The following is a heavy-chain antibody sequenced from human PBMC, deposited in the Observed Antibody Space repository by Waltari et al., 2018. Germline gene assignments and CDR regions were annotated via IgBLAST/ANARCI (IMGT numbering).Heavy chain of an antibody. D-gene: IGHD2-21*01. CDR2: IYYSGST. CDR1: GGSISSYY. V-gene: IGHV4-59*01. CDR3: ARAVVMGAFDI. Sequence: QMQLQESGTGLVKPSETLSLTCTVSGGSISSYYWSWIRQPPGKGLEWIGYIYYSGSTNYNPSLKSRVTISVDTSKNQFSLKLSSVTAADTAVYYCARAVVMGAFDIWGQGTMVTVSS. J-gene: IGHJ3*02.